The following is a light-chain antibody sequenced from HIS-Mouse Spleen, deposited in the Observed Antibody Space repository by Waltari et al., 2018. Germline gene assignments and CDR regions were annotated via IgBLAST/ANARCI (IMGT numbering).Light chain of an antibody. Sequence: SYELTQPPSVSVSPGQTARITCSGDALPKKYAYWYQQKSGQAPVLVIYEDSKRPAGTPESFAGSSSGTMATLTISGAQVEDEADYYWYSTDSSGNHRVFGGGTKLTVL. CDR2: EDS. J-gene: IGLJ2*01. V-gene: IGLV3-10*01. CDR1: ALPKKY. CDR3: YSTDSSGNHRV.